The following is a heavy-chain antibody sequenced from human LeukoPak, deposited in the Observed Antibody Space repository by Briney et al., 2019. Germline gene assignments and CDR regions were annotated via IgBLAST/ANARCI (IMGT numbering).Heavy chain of an antibody. CDR2: ISSSSSTI. D-gene: IGHD3-22*01. CDR3: ARDYYYDSSGFEFDAFDI. J-gene: IGHJ3*02. V-gene: IGHV3-48*01. CDR1: GFTFSSYS. Sequence: GGSLRLSCAGSGFTFSSYSMNWVRQAPGKGLEWVSYISSSSSTIYYADSVKGRFTISRDNAKNSLYLQMNSLRAEDTAVYYCARDYYYDSSGFEFDAFDIWGQGTMVTVSS.